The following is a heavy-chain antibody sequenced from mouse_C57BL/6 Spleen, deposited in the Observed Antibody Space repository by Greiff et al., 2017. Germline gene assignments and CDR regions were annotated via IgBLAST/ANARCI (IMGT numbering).Heavy chain of an antibody. CDR1: GYTFTSYW. Sequence: EVQLQQSGTVLARPGASVKMSCKTSGYTFTSYWMHWVKQRPGQGLEWIGAIYPGNSDTSYNQKFKGKAKLTAVTSASTAYMELSSLTNEDSAVYYGTQLGTYWYFDVWGTGTTGTVSS. CDR2: IYPGNSDT. V-gene: IGHV1-5*01. D-gene: IGHD4-1*02. J-gene: IGHJ1*03. CDR3: TQLGTYWYFDV.